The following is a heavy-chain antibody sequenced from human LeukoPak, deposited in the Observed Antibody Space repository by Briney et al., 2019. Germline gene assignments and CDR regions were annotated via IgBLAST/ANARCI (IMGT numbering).Heavy chain of an antibody. CDR2: IKQDGSEK. V-gene: IGHV3-7*01. CDR1: GFTFSSYW. D-gene: IGHD3-9*01. CDR3: ARDHYDILTGCYFDY. J-gene: IGHJ4*02. Sequence: GGSLRLSCAASGFTFSSYWMSWVRRAPGKGLEWVANIKQDGSEKYYVDSVKGRFTISRDNAKNSLYLQMNSLRAEDTAVYYCARDHYDILTGCYFDYWGQGTLVTVSS.